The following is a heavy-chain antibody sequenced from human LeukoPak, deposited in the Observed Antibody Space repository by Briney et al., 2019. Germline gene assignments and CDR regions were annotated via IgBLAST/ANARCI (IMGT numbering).Heavy chain of an antibody. Sequence: PGESLKISCKGSGYSFTSYWIGWVRQMPGKGLEWMGIIYPGDSDTRYSPSFQGQVTISADKSISTAYLQWSSLKASDTAMYYCARRYCSGGSCYSRGNWFDPWGQGTLVTVSS. D-gene: IGHD2-15*01. V-gene: IGHV5-51*01. J-gene: IGHJ5*02. CDR1: GYSFTSYW. CDR3: ARRYCSGGSCYSRGNWFDP. CDR2: IYPGDSDT.